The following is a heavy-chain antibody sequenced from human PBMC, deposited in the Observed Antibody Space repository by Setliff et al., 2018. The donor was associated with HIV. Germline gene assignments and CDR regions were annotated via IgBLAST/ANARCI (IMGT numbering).Heavy chain of an antibody. D-gene: IGHD3-10*01. V-gene: IGHV4-34*01. J-gene: IGHJ5*02. CDR2: IYYSGST. CDR1: GGSFSGYY. Sequence: SETLSLTCAVYGGSFSGYYWSWIRQHPGRGLEWIGYIYYSGSTYYNPSLKSRVTISVDTSKNQFSLKLSSVTAADTAVYYCATYADRESNRFDPWGQGILVTVSS. CDR3: ATYADRESNRFDP.